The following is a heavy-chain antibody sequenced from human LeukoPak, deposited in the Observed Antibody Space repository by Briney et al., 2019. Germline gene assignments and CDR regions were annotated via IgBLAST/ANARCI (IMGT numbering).Heavy chain of an antibody. D-gene: IGHD6-19*01. Sequence: ASVKVSCKASGYTFTSYGISWVRQAPGQGPEWMGWINPKSGGTNYVQKFQGRVTMTRDTSITTAYMELSRLRSDDTAVYYCARDLRIAVAGASYWYFDLWGRGTLVTVSS. CDR1: GYTFTSYG. V-gene: IGHV1-2*02. CDR2: INPKSGGT. CDR3: ARDLRIAVAGASYWYFDL. J-gene: IGHJ2*01.